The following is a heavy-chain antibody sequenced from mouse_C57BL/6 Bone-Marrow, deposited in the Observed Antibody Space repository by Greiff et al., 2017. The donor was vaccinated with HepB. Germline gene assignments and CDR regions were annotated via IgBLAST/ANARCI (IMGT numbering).Heavy chain of an antibody. D-gene: IGHD2-14*01. Sequence: QVQLKQPGAELVKPGASVKLSCKASGYTFTSYWMHWVKQRPGRGLEWIGRIDPNSGGTKYNEKFKSKATLTVDKPSSTAYMQLSSLTSEDSAVYYCARGRRRTWGFAYWGQGALVTVSA. CDR3: ARGRRRTWGFAY. CDR2: IDPNSGGT. V-gene: IGHV1-72*01. J-gene: IGHJ3*01. CDR1: GYTFTSYW.